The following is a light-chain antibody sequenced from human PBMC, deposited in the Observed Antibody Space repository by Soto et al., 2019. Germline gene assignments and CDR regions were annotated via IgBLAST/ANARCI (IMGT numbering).Light chain of an antibody. V-gene: IGLV2-23*02. Sequence: QSALTQPASVSVSPGQSITISCTGTSSNVGSYKLVSWYQQHPGKAPKLMIFEVNKRPSGVSNRFSGSKSGNTASLTSSGLQAEDAGDYYCCSCVSGSPFEVLFGGGTKVTVL. J-gene: IGLJ3*02. CDR2: EVN. CDR3: CSCVSGSPFEVL. CDR1: SSNVGSYKL.